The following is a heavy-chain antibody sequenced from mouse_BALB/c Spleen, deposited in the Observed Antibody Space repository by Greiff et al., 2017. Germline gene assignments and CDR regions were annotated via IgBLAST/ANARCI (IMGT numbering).Heavy chain of an antibody. CDR2: ISSGSSTI. CDR1: GFTFSSFG. D-gene: IGHD1-1*01. V-gene: IGHV5-17*02. CDR3: ARHYYGSSLYYFDY. J-gene: IGHJ2*01. Sequence: DAKLVESGGGLVQPGGSRKLSCAASGFTFSSFGMHWVRQAPEKGLEWVAYISSGSSTIYYADTVKGRFTISRDNPKNTLFLQMTSLRSEDTAMYYCARHYYGSSLYYFDYWGQGTTRTVSS.